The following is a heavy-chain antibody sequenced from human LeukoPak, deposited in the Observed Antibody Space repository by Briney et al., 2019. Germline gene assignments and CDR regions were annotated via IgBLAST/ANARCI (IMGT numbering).Heavy chain of an antibody. CDR3: ATGGYSGYYYGMDV. V-gene: IGHV1-46*01. CDR2: IYPRDGST. D-gene: IGHD5-12*01. J-gene: IGHJ6*02. CDR1: GYTFTSNY. Sequence: ASVKVSCKASGYTFTSNYIHWVRQAPGQGLEWMGMIYPRDGSTNYAQKFQGRVTITADESTSTAYMELSSLRSEDTAVYYCATGGYSGYYYGMDVWGQGTTVTVSS.